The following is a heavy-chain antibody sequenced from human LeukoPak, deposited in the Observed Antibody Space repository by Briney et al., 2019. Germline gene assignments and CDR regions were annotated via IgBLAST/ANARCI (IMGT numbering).Heavy chain of an antibody. Sequence: GGSLRLSCAASGFTFSSYEMNWVRQAPGKGLEWVSYISSSGSTIYYADSVKGRFTISRDNAKNSLYLQMNSLRAEDTAVYYCAKEGGEGLAAPGTNYYYYYYMDVWGKGTTVTISS. CDR2: ISSSGSTI. D-gene: IGHD6-13*01. J-gene: IGHJ6*03. V-gene: IGHV3-48*03. CDR3: AKEGGEGLAAPGTNYYYYYYMDV. CDR1: GFTFSSYE.